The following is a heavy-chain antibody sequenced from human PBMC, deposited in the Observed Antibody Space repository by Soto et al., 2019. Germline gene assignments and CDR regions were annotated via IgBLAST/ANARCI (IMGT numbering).Heavy chain of an antibody. Sequence: GGLMRLSCAVSGFTFSNYAVTCVRQAPGKGLEWVSTISGSDGSTYYADSVKGRFTISRDNSKNTLYLQMNSLRAEDTAVYYCAKGGRQWLVTSDFNYWGQGALVTVSS. J-gene: IGHJ4*02. CDR2: ISGSDGST. CDR3: AKGGRQWLVTSDFNY. V-gene: IGHV3-23*01. D-gene: IGHD6-19*01. CDR1: GFTFSNYA.